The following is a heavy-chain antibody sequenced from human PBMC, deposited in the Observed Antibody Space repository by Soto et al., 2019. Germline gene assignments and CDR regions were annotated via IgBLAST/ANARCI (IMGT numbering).Heavy chain of an antibody. D-gene: IGHD6-19*01. Sequence: QVQLVQSGAEVKKPGSSVKVSCKASGDTFSSYAISWVRQAPGQGLEWMGGIIPIFGTANYAQKFQGRVTITADESTSTAYMELSSLRSEDTAVYYCAREGYSSGWYGDAFDIWGQGTMVTVSS. CDR1: GDTFSSYA. CDR3: AREGYSSGWYGDAFDI. J-gene: IGHJ3*02. CDR2: IIPIFGTA. V-gene: IGHV1-69*01.